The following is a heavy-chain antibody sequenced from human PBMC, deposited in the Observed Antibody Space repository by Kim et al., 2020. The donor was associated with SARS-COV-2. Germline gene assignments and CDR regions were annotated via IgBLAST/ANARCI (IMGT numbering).Heavy chain of an antibody. CDR1: GGSISSYY. Sequence: SETLSLTCTVSGGSISSYYWSWIRQPAGKGLEWIGRIYTSGSTNYNPSLKSRVTMSVDTSKNQFSLKLSSVTAADTAMYYCAREGRTGDSSGYYYYHYFDYWGQGTLVTVSS. CDR2: IYTSGST. V-gene: IGHV4-4*07. J-gene: IGHJ4*02. CDR3: AREGRTGDSSGYYYYHYFDY. D-gene: IGHD3-22*01.